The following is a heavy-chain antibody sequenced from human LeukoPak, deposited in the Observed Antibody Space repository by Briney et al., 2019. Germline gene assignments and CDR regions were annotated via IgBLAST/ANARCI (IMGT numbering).Heavy chain of an antibody. Sequence: SGPTLVNPXQTLTLTCTFSGFSHSTSRMRVSWIRQPPGKALEWLARIDWDDDKYYSTSLKTRLTISKDTSKNQVVLTMTNMDPVDTATYYCARIRLGYYYDSSGFDPWGQGTLVTVSS. CDR2: IDWDDDK. D-gene: IGHD3-22*01. CDR3: ARIRLGYYYDSSGFDP. CDR1: GFSHSTSRMR. J-gene: IGHJ5*02. V-gene: IGHV2-70*04.